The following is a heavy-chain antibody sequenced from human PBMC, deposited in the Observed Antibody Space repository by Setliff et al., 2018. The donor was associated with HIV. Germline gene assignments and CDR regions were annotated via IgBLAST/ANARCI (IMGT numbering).Heavy chain of an antibody. D-gene: IGHD6-13*01. V-gene: IGHV3-30*04. CDR2: ISYDGNIK. CDR1: GFTFNTCA. Sequence: PGGSLRLSCAGSGFTFNTCAMNWVRQAPGKGLEWVAVISYDGNIKYYADSVKGRFTISRDNSKNTLFLQMSSLRTEDTAVYYCARAAAGYFDYWGQGTLVTSPQ. CDR3: ARAAAGYFDY. J-gene: IGHJ4*02.